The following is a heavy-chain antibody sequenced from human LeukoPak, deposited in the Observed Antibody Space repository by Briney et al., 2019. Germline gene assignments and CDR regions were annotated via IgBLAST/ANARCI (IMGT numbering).Heavy chain of an antibody. J-gene: IGHJ4*02. CDR3: ARQAPPSPWPGAYWFDY. CDR1: GYSISSGYY. D-gene: IGHD2-8*02. CDR2: IYHSGST. V-gene: IGHV4-38-2*01. Sequence: KPSETLSLTCAVSGYSISSGYYWGWIRQPPGKGLEWSGSIYHSGSTYYNPSLKSRVTISVDTSKNQFSLKMSSLTAADTAVYYCARQAPPSPWPGAYWFDYWGQGTLVTVSS.